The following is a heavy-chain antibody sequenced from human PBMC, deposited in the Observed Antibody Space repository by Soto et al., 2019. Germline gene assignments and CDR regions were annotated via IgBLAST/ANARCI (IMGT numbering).Heavy chain of an antibody. Sequence: QVQLVESGGGVVQPGRSLRLSCAASGFTFSSYGMHWVRQAPGKGLEWVAVISYDGSNKYYADSVKGRFTISRDNSKNTLYLQMNSLRAEDTAVYYCAKDMRNPNWNPHYCGMDVWGQGTTVTVSS. CDR2: ISYDGSNK. CDR1: GFTFSSYG. D-gene: IGHD1-1*01. V-gene: IGHV3-30*18. J-gene: IGHJ6*02. CDR3: AKDMRNPNWNPHYCGMDV.